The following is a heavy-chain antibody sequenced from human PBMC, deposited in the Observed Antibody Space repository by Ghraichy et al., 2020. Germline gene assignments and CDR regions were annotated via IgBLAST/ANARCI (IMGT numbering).Heavy chain of an antibody. Sequence: LNISCAASGFTFSSYSMNWVRQAPGKGLEWVSYITSGSGTVYYADSVKCRFTISRDNARNSLYLQMNSLRDEDTAVYYCARHYYDSSGYYYFDYWGQGTLVTVSS. V-gene: IGHV3-48*02. CDR3: ARHYYDSSGYYYFDY. J-gene: IGHJ4*02. CDR2: ITSGSGTV. D-gene: IGHD3-22*01. CDR1: GFTFSSYS.